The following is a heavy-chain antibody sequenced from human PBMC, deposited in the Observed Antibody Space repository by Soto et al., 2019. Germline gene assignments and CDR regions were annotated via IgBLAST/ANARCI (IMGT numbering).Heavy chain of an antibody. D-gene: IGHD3-22*01. V-gene: IGHV3-7*02. CDR2: IKQDGSEK. CDR1: GFTFSTYG. J-gene: IGHJ6*02. CDR3: ARVVVVIPPGYYYAMDV. Sequence: PGGSLRLSCAASGFTFSTYGMHWVRQAPGKGLEWVANIKQDGSEKWYVDSVKGRFTISRDNAKKSLFLQMNSLRVEDTAVYYCARVVVVIPPGYYYAMDVWGQGTTVTVSS.